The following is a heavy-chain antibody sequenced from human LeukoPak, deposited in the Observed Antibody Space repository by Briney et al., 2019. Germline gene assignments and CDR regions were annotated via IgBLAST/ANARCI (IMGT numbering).Heavy chain of an antibody. D-gene: IGHD6-19*01. V-gene: IGHV4-39*07. CDR2: IYYSGST. J-gene: IGHJ6*02. CDR1: GGSISSSSYY. CDR3: ARVESGIAVAGTPYYYYGMDV. Sequence: PSETLSLTCTVSGGSISSSSYYWGWIRQPPGKGLEWIGSIYYSGSTYYNPSLKSRVTISVDTSKNQFSLKLSSVTAADTAVYYCARVESGIAVAGTPYYYYGMDVWGQGTTVTVSS.